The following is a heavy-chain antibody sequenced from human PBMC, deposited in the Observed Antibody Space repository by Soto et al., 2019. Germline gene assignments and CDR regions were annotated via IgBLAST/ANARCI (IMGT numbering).Heavy chain of an antibody. V-gene: IGHV3-49*03. CDR3: TRGPRLLYCSSTSCYAEERDDAFDI. Sequence: GGSLRLSCTASGFTFGDYAMSWFRQAPGKGLEWVGFIRSKAYGGTTEYAASVKGRFTISRDDSKSIAYLQMNSLKTEDTAVYYCTRGPRLLYCSSTSCYAEERDDAFDIWGQGTMVTVSS. J-gene: IGHJ3*02. CDR1: GFTFGDYA. CDR2: IRSKAYGGTT. D-gene: IGHD2-2*01.